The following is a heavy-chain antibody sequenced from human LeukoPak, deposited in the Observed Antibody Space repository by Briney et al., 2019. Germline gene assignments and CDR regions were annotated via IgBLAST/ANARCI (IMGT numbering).Heavy chain of an antibody. Sequence: GGSLRLSCAASGFTFSDHYMSWIHQAPGKGPEWVAYISGSGSAIYNADSVKGRFTISRDNAKNSLYLQMNSLGAEDTAVYYCARDRQPSRYIGMDVWGQGTTVIVSS. CDR1: GFTFSDHY. J-gene: IGHJ6*02. CDR2: ISGSGSAI. D-gene: IGHD3-16*02. CDR3: ARDRQPSRYIGMDV. V-gene: IGHV3-11*01.